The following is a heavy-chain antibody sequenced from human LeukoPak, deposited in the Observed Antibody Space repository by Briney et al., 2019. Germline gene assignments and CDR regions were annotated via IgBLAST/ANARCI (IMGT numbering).Heavy chain of an antibody. CDR3: ASWKPGYSSGLVGY. V-gene: IGHV4-59*01. CDR2: ISYIGST. CDR1: GDSISNYY. Sequence: SETLSLTCTVSGDSISNYYWSWIRQPPGKGLEWLGHISYIGSTNYNPSLNSRVTISVDTSKNQFSLRLSSVTAADTAVYFCASWKPGYSSGLVGYWGQGTLVTVSS. J-gene: IGHJ4*02. D-gene: IGHD6-19*01.